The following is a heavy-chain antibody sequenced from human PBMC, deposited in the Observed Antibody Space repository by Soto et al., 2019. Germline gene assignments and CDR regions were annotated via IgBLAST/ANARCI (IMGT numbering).Heavy chain of an antibody. CDR1: GYTFTSYG. CDR2: ISAYNGNT. Sequence: ASVKVSCKASGYTFTSYGISWVRQAPGQGLEWMGWISAYNGNTNYAQKLQGRVTMTTDTSTSTAYMELRSLRSDDTAVYYCASDRDLRYCDWFVYYFDYWGQGTLVTVSS. J-gene: IGHJ4*02. D-gene: IGHD3-9*01. CDR3: ASDRDLRYCDWFVYYFDY. V-gene: IGHV1-18*01.